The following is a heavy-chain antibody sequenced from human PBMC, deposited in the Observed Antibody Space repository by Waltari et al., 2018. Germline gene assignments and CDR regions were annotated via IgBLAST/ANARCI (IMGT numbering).Heavy chain of an antibody. J-gene: IGHJ5*02. Sequence: QVQLQESGPRLVKPSETLSLTCDVSGYAINSGFYWGRFPQAPEKGLEWIATIYHDGTTFYNPSLTSRVTTSMDTSKNQISLKLKSVTAADTTVYYCTRQTLGYCTSAACRRLEAWGQGTLVTVSS. V-gene: IGHV4-38-2*01. CDR2: IYHDGTT. D-gene: IGHD2-8*02. CDR1: GYAINSGFY. CDR3: TRQTLGYCTSAACRRLEA.